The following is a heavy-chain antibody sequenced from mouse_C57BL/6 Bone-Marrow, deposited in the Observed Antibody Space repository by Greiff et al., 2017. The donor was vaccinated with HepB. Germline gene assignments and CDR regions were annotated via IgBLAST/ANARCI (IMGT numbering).Heavy chain of an antibody. CDR2: IFPGSGST. V-gene: IGHV1-55*01. CDR1: GYTFTSYW. J-gene: IGHJ3*01. Sequence: QVQLQQSGAELVKPGASVKMSCKASGYTFTSYWITWVKQRPGQGLEWIGDIFPGSGSTNYNEKFKSKATLTVDTSSSTAYLQLSSLTSEDSAVYSCARDWFAYWGQGTLVTVSA. CDR3: ARDWFAY.